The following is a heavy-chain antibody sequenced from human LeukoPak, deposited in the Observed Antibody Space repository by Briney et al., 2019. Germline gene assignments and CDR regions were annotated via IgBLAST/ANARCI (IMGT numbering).Heavy chain of an antibody. CDR3: AKVSSSWYYFDS. V-gene: IGHV3-23*01. D-gene: IGHD6-13*01. J-gene: IGHJ4*02. CDR1: GFTFSSYA. Sequence: GGSLRLSCAASGFTFSSYAMTWVRQAPGKGLEWVSGISGSGTSKYYADSAKGRFTISRDNSKNTLYLQMNSLRAEDTAVYYCAKVSSSWYYFDSWGQGTLVTVSS. CDR2: ISGSGTSK.